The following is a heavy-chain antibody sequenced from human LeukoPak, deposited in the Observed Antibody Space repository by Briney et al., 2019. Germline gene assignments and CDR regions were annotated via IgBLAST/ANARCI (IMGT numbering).Heavy chain of an antibody. D-gene: IGHD3-10*01. V-gene: IGHV1-2*02. CDR3: ARSRITMVRGGRGFDP. CDR1: GYTFTDYY. J-gene: IGHJ5*02. Sequence: ASVKVSCKASGYTFTDYYIHWVRQAPGQGLEWMGWINPNSGGTNYAQKFQGRVTMTRDTSISTAYMELSRLRSDDTAVYYCARSRITMVRGGRGFDPWGQGTLVTVSS. CDR2: INPNSGGT.